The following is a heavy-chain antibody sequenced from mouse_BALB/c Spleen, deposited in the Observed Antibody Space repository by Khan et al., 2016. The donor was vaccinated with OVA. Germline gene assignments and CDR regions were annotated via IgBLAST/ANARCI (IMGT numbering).Heavy chain of an antibody. J-gene: IGHJ3*01. CDR3: ARGGRWFDY. CDR1: GYSITSGYY. Sequence: EVQLQESGPGLVKPSQSLSLTCSVTGYSITSGYYWNWIRQFPGNKLEWIGYINYGGSNNYNPSLKNRISITRDTSKHQFFLKLNSVTTEDTATYYCARGGRWFDYWGQGTLVTVSA. V-gene: IGHV3-6*02. CDR2: INYGGSN.